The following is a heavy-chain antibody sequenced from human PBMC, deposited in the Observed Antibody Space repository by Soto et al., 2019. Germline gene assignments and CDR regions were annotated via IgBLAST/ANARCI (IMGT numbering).Heavy chain of an antibody. CDR1: RFLSSNYA. D-gene: IGHD1-26*01. Sequence: GPLRPPCASSRFLSSNYAMSWVLQAPGKGLEWVSGIHGDSSGTFYTDSVKGRFTMSRDNSNLYLQMNSLRADDTATYYCAKDRLSGNSVWDPFDVWGQGTVVTVSS. J-gene: IGHJ3*01. V-gene: IGHV3-23*01. CDR3: AKDRLSGNSVWDPFDV. CDR2: IHGDSSGT.